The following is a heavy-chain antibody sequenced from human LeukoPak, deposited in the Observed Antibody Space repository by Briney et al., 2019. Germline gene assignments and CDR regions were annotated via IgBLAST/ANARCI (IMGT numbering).Heavy chain of an antibody. D-gene: IGHD4-17*01. Sequence: GGSLRLSCAASGFTFSSYAMHWVRQAPGKGLEWVAVISYDGSNKYYADSVKGRFTISRDNSKNTLYLQMNSLRAEDTAVYYCARGRGYGENWGQGPLVPV. CDR2: ISYDGSNK. CDR3: ARGRGYGEN. J-gene: IGHJ4*02. CDR1: GFTFSSYA. V-gene: IGHV3-30-3*01.